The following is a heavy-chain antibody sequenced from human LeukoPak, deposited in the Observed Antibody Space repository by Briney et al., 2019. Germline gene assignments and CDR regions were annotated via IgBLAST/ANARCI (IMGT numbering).Heavy chain of an antibody. D-gene: IGHD6-13*01. Sequence: GGSLRLSCAASGFTFSNYGMSWVRQAPGKGLEWVATIKQDGSEKYYVDSVKGRFTISRDNAKNSLYLQMNSLRAEDTAVYYCARLGIITAAGSNDYWGQGTLVIVSS. V-gene: IGHV3-7*03. CDR2: IKQDGSEK. CDR3: ARLGIITAAGSNDY. J-gene: IGHJ4*02. CDR1: GFTFSNYG.